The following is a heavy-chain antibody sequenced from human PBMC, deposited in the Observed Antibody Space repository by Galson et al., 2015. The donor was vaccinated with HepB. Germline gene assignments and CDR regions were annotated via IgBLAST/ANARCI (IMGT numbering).Heavy chain of an antibody. J-gene: IGHJ6*02. CDR1: GGSVSSGSYY. D-gene: IGHD2/OR15-2a*01. Sequence: LSLTCTVSGGSVSSGSYYWNWMRQPPGKGLEWIGYIYYSGITNYNPSLKSRVTISVDTSTNQFSLKLNSVTAADTAVYYCARALLSYGLDVWGQGTTVTVSS. CDR3: ARALLSYGLDV. V-gene: IGHV4-61*01. CDR2: IYYSGIT.